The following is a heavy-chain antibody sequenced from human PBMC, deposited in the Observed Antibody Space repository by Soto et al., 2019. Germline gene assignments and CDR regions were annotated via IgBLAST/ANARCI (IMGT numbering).Heavy chain of an antibody. J-gene: IGHJ5*02. CDR2: IYYSGST. Sequence: QVQLQESGPGLVKPSQTLSLTCTVSGGSISSGDYHWSWIRQHPGKGLEWIGYIYYSGSTYYNPSLKSRGTISVDTSKNQFSLKLSSVTAADTAVYYCARWWSGSRQGFDPWGQGTLVTVSS. CDR1: GGSISSGDYH. D-gene: IGHD3-3*01. CDR3: ARWWSGSRQGFDP. V-gene: IGHV4-31*03.